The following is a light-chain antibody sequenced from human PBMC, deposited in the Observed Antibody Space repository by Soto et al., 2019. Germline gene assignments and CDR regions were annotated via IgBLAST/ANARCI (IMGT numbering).Light chain of an antibody. CDR3: SATDDSLGGPV. J-gene: IGLJ2*01. V-gene: IGLV1-47*02. CDR2: TND. Sequence: QSVLTQPPSASGTPGQRVTISCSGSYSNVETNYVYWYQQVPGTAPKLLIYTNDQRPSGVPDRFSASKSGTSASLAISGLRSEDEAYYFCSATDDSLGGPVFGGGTKLTVL. CDR1: YSNVETNY.